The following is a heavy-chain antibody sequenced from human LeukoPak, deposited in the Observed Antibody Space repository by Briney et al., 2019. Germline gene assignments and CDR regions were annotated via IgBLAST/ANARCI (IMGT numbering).Heavy chain of an antibody. D-gene: IGHD6-13*01. Sequence: PSETLSLTCSVSGGSISSSNWWSWVRQPPGKGLEWIGEIYHSGSTNYNPSLKSRVTISVDKSKNQFSLNLSSVTAADTAVYYCARDRDSSSINWFDPWGQGTLVTVSS. CDR1: GGSISSSNW. CDR3: ARDRDSSSINWFDP. V-gene: IGHV4-4*02. J-gene: IGHJ5*02. CDR2: IYHSGST.